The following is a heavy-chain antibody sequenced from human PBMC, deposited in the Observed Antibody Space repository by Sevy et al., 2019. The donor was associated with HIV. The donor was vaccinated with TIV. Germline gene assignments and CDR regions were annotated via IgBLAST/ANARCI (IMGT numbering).Heavy chain of an antibody. J-gene: IGHJ3*02. CDR3: ARRGLSTVYDAFDI. CDR2: ISGSSNYI. Sequence: GGSLRLSCVASGFTFSDYLMNWLRQSPGKGLEWVASISGSSNYIYYADSLKGRVTISRDNAKNSLYLQMNSLRAEDTAVFYCARRGLSTVYDAFDIWGQWTMVTVSS. D-gene: IGHD4-17*01. CDR1: GFTFSDYL. V-gene: IGHV3-21*01.